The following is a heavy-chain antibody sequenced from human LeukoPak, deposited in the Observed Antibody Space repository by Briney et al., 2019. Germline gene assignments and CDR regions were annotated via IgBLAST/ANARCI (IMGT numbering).Heavy chain of an antibody. CDR2: IYPGDSDT. D-gene: IGHD6-13*01. J-gene: IGHJ5*02. V-gene: IGHV5-51*01. Sequence: GESLKISCKGSGYSFTSYWIGWVRQMPGKGLEWMGIIYPGDSDTRYSPSLQGQVTISADKSISTAYLQWSSLKASDTAMYYCARLSGGYSSSWSFDPWGQGTLVTVSS. CDR1: GYSFTSYW. CDR3: ARLSGGYSSSWSFDP.